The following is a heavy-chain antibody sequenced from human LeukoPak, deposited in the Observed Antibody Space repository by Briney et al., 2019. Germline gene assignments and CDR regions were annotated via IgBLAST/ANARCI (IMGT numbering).Heavy chain of an antibody. CDR3: GRSGFGELFHKDQIDY. CDR1: GGSISSSSSY. D-gene: IGHD3-10*01. Sequence: SETLSLTCTVSGGSISSSSSYWGWIRQPPGKGLEWIGYIYYSGSTYYNPSLKSRVTISVDTSKNQFSLKLGSVTAADTAVYYCGRSGFGELFHKDQIDYWGQGTLVTVSS. V-gene: IGHV4-30-4*08. J-gene: IGHJ4*02. CDR2: IYYSGST.